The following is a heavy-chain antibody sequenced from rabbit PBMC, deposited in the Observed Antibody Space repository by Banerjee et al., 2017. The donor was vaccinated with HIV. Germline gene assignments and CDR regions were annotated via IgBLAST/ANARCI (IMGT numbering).Heavy chain of an antibody. CDR2: IYTSSGNT. D-gene: IGHD4-1*01. V-gene: IGHV1S40*01. Sequence: QSLEESGGDLVKPGASLTLTCTASGFSLNIYEMCWVRQAPGKGLEWIACIYTSSGNTVYASLAKGRFTISKTSSTTVTLQMTSLTAADTATYFCARDLAGVIGWNFGLWGQGTLVTVS. CDR1: GFSLNIYE. J-gene: IGHJ3*01. CDR3: ARDLAGVIGWNFGL.